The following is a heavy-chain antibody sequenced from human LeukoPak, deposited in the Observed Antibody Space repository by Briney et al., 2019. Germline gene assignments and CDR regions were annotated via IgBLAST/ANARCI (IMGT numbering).Heavy chain of an antibody. CDR1: GGSISSYY. D-gene: IGHD6-6*01. J-gene: IGHJ6*02. Sequence: SETLSLTCTVSGGSISSYYWSWIRQPAGKGLEWIGRIYTSGGTNYNPSLKSRVTISVDTSKNQFSLKLSSVTAADTAVYYCARHPSKYSSSSHYYYGMDVWGQGTTVTVSS. CDR2: IYTSGGT. V-gene: IGHV4-4*07. CDR3: ARHPSKYSSSSHYYYGMDV.